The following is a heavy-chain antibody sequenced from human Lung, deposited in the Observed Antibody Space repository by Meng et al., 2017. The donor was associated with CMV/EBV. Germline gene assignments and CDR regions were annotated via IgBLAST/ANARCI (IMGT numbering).Heavy chain of an antibody. Sequence: QVQCVQLAGEVKKPGASVKFSCKASGYTFTNYGITWVRQAPGQGLEWMGWINAYNGDTNYAQTLQGRVTMTTDTSTSTAYVELRSLRSDDTAVYYCARVEVGITSGDYWGQGTLVTVAS. J-gene: IGHJ4*02. CDR2: INAYNGDT. CDR1: GYTFTNYG. V-gene: IGHV1-18*01. D-gene: IGHD1-26*01. CDR3: ARVEVGITSGDY.